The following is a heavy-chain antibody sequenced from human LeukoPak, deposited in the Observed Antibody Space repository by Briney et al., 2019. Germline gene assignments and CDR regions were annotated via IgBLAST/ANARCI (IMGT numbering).Heavy chain of an antibody. D-gene: IGHD3-22*01. CDR2: INPSSGST. Sequence: ASVKVSCKASGYTFTIYYMHWVRRAPGQGPEWMAIINPSSGSTAYAQIFQGRVTMTRDTSTSTAYMELSSLRSEDTAVYYCARGPNYYDSNGYDDAFDIWGQGTMVTVSS. V-gene: IGHV1-46*01. CDR1: GYTFTIYY. J-gene: IGHJ3*02. CDR3: ARGPNYYDSNGYDDAFDI.